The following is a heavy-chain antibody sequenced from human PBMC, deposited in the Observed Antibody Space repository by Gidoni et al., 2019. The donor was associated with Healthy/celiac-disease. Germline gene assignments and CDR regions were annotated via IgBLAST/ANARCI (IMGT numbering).Heavy chain of an antibody. D-gene: IGHD6-6*01. V-gene: IGHV3-33*01. Sequence: QVQRVEFGGGVVQPGRSLRPSCAASGFTFSSNGGHWVRQAAGKGLEWVAVIWYDGSNKYYADSVKCRFTISRDNSKNTLYLQMNSLRAEDTAVYYCARWWYSSSPPDYWGQGTLVTVSS. CDR2: IWYDGSNK. J-gene: IGHJ4*02. CDR1: GFTFSSNG. CDR3: ARWWYSSSPPDY.